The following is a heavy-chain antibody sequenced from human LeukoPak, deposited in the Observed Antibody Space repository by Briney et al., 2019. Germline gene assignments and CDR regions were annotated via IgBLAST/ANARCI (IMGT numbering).Heavy chain of an antibody. CDR3: ARGVAAAGHFDY. V-gene: IGHV4-59*01. CDR2: IYYSGST. D-gene: IGHD6-13*01. J-gene: IGHJ4*02. CDR1: GGSISSYY. Sequence: SETLSLTCTDSGGSISSYYWSWIRQPPGKGLGWIGYIYYSGSTNYNPSLKSRVTISVDTSKNQFSLKLSSVTAADTAVYYCARGVAAAGHFDYWGQGTLVTVSS.